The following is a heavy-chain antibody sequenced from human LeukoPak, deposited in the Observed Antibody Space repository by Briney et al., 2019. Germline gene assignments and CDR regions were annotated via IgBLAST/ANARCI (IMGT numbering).Heavy chain of an antibody. Sequence: GGSLRLSCAASGFTFSSYAMSWVHQAPGKGLEWVSAISGSGGSTYYADSVKGRFTISRDNSKNTLYLQMNSLRAEDTAVYYCAKGYLRLGELSLPPGVIDYWGQGTLVTVSS. CDR2: ISGSGGST. J-gene: IGHJ4*02. CDR1: GFTFSSYA. CDR3: AKGYLRLGELSLPPGVIDY. D-gene: IGHD3-16*02. V-gene: IGHV3-23*01.